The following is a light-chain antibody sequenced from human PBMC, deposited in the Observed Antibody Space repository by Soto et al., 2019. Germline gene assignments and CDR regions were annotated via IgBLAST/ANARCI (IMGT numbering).Light chain of an antibody. CDR3: HQYNMWPPLI. J-gene: IGKJ4*01. Sequence: EILMTQSPATLSVSPGESATLSCRASQSVRSNLAWYQQKPGQAPRLLIYGASTRATGIPARFSGSGSGTEFTLTISGLQSEDFAVYYCHQYNMWPPLIFGGGTKVEIK. V-gene: IGKV3-15*01. CDR2: GAS. CDR1: QSVRSN.